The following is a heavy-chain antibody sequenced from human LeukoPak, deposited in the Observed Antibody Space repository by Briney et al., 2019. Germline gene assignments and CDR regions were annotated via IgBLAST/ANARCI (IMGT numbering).Heavy chain of an antibody. D-gene: IGHD6-19*01. CDR1: GGTFSIYA. CDR3: ARVYSSGWYQHAFDI. V-gene: IGHV1-69*13. J-gene: IGHJ3*02. Sequence: GASVKVSCKASGGTFSIYAISWVRQAPGQGLEWMGGIIPIFGTANYAQKFQGRVTITADESTSTAYMELSSLRSEDTAVYYCARVYSSGWYQHAFDIWGQGTKVTVSS. CDR2: IIPIFGTA.